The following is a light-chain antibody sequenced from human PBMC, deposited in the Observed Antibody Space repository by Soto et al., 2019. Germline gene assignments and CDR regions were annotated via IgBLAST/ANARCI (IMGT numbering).Light chain of an antibody. Sequence: DIQMTQSPATLSASVGDRVTITCRASQTVVTWLAWYQQRPGEAPKLLMYEVSNLVSGVPPRFSGNGSGTEFTLTISSLQPEDFATYHCQQYHNYPGTFGQGTKVDIK. CDR3: QQYHNYPGT. V-gene: IGKV1-5*01. J-gene: IGKJ1*01. CDR2: EVS. CDR1: QTVVTW.